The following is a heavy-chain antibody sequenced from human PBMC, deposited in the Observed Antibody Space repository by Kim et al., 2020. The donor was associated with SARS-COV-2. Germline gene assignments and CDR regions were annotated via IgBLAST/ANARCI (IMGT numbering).Heavy chain of an antibody. D-gene: IGHD1-26*01. J-gene: IGHJ6*02. V-gene: IGHV3-43*02. Sequence: GGSLRLSCAASGFTFDDYAMHWVRQAPGKGLEWVSLISGDGGSTYYADSVKGRFTISRDNSKNSLYLQMNSLRTEDTALYYCAKRSYRPYYYYGMDVWGQGTTVTVSS. CDR3: AKRSYRPYYYYGMDV. CDR1: GFTFDDYA. CDR2: ISGDGGST.